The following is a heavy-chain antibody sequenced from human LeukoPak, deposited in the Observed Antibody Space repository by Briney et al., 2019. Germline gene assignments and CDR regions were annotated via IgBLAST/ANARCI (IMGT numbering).Heavy chain of an antibody. Sequence: GASVKVSCKVSGYTLTELSMHWVRRAPGKGLEWMGGFDPEDGETIYAQKLQGRVTMTTDTSTSTAYMELRSLRSDDTAVYYCARDAESVTIFGVVMRTEYYYYGMDVWGQGTTVTVSS. CDR3: ARDAESVTIFGVVMRTEYYYYGMDV. D-gene: IGHD3-3*01. CDR1: GYTLTELS. CDR2: FDPEDGET. V-gene: IGHV1-24*01. J-gene: IGHJ6*02.